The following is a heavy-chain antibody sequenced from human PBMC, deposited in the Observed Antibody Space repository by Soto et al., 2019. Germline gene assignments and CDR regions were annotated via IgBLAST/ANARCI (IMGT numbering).Heavy chain of an antibody. D-gene: IGHD5-18*01. J-gene: IGHJ4*02. Sequence: ASVKVSGKSSGYTFTSNAIHWVLQAPGQSLEWMGWVNAGNGYTKYLQNFQGRVTITSDTSASTAYMELNSLRSEDTAVYYCARGAHTYGYVFDYWGQGTLVTVSS. V-gene: IGHV1-3*01. CDR1: GYTFTSNA. CDR3: ARGAHTYGYVFDY. CDR2: VNAGNGYT.